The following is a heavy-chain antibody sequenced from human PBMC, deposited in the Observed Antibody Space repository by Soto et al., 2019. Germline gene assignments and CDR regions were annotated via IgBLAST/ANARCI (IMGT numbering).Heavy chain of an antibody. CDR3: AETGTRDY. CDR1: GFTFSGYA. D-gene: IGHD1-7*01. V-gene: IGHV3-30-3*01. J-gene: IGHJ4*02. Sequence: QVQLVESGGGVVQPGRSLRLSCAASGFTFSGYAMHWVRQAPGKGLEWVAVISYDGSNKYYADSVKGRFTISRDNSKNTLYLQMNSLRAEDTAVYYCAETGTRDYWGQGTLVTVSS. CDR2: ISYDGSNK.